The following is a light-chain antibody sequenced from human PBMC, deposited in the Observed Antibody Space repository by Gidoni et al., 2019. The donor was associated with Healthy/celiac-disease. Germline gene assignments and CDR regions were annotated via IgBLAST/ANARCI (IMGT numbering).Light chain of an antibody. CDR1: KDISNY. CDR2: DAS. Sequence: DIQMTQSPSSLSASVGDRVTITCQASKDISNYLNWYQQKPGKAPKLLIYDASNLETGVPSRFSGSGYGTDFTFTISSLQPEDIATYYCQQYDNLIFTFGPGTKVDIK. J-gene: IGKJ3*01. V-gene: IGKV1-33*01. CDR3: QQYDNLIFT.